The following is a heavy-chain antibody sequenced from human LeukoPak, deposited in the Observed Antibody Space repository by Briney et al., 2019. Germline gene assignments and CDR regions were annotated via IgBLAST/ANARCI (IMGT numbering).Heavy chain of an antibody. V-gene: IGHV5-51*01. J-gene: IGHJ4*02. CDR3: ARPGYSGYDLPYYFDY. D-gene: IGHD5-12*01. CDR1: GYSFTSYW. Sequence: GESLKISCKGSGYSFTSYWIGWVRQMPGKGLEWMGIIYPGDSDTRYSPSFQGQVTISADKSISTAYLQWSSLKDSDTAMYYCARPGYSGYDLPYYFDYWGQGTLVTVSS. CDR2: IYPGDSDT.